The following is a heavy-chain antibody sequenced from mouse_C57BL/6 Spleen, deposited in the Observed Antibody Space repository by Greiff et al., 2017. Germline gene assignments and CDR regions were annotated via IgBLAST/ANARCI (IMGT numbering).Heavy chain of an antibody. V-gene: IGHV3-6*01. J-gene: IGHJ4*01. CDR1: GYSITSGYY. CDR3: ASHYGYYYSMDY. Sequence: DVKLQESGPGLVKPSQSLSLTCSVTGYSITSGYYWNWIRQFPGNQLERMGYLSYDGSNNYNPSLKNRISITRDTSKNQFFLKLNSVTTEDTATYYCASHYGYYYSMDYWGQGTSVTVSS. CDR2: LSYDGSN. D-gene: IGHD1-2*01.